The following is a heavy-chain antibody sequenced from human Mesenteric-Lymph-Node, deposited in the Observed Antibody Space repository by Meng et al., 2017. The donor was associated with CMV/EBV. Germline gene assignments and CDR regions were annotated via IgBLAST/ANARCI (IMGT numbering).Heavy chain of an antibody. Sequence: GSLRLSCTASGDAISNGDYCWGWIRQSPGKGLEWIGNIYYSGSTYYNPSLRSRVTMSVDTSKNQFSLKLSSVTAAVTAVYYCASLKNIVGATDYYYYDMDVWGQGNTVTVSS. CDR2: IYYSGST. D-gene: IGHD1-26*01. CDR3: ASLKNIVGATDYYYYDMDV. V-gene: IGHV4-39*07. J-gene: IGHJ6*02. CDR1: GDAISNGDYC.